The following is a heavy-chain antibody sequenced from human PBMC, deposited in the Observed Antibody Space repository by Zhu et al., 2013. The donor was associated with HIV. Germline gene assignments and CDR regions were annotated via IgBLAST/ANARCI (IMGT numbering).Heavy chain of an antibody. D-gene: IGHD3-9*01. Sequence: QVQVVQSGAEVKKPGASVRISCRTSGYPFQKYYMNCMRQVPGQGFEWMGVIDPSGYDIRYAQEFQDRLSMTRDTSTSTVFIDLRGLTIDDTGVYYCARGATKYFFDFWGPGNPWSSVSS. V-gene: IGHV1-46*02. CDR3: ARGATKYFFDF. J-gene: IGHJ4*02. CDR1: GYPFQKYY. CDR2: IDPSGYDI.